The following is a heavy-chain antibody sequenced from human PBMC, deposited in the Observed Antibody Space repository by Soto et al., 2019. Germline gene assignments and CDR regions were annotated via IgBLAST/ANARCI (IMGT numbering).Heavy chain of an antibody. J-gene: IGHJ6*02. V-gene: IGHV1-69*01. CDR2: IIPMFGTS. D-gene: IGHD6-13*01. CDR1: GGTFSNSA. CDR3: ARVGREYGSPDYHYYGLDV. Sequence: QVQLVQSGAEVKKPGSSVKVSCKASGGTFSNSAISWVRQAPGQGLEWMGGIIPMFGTSNHAQKFQGRVTITADESTSTAYMELNSLRSEDTAVYYCARVGREYGSPDYHYYGLDVWGQGTTVTVSS.